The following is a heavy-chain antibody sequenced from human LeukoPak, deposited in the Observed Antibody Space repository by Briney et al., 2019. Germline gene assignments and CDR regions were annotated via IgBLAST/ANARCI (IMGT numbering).Heavy chain of an antibody. J-gene: IGHJ4*02. CDR3: ARDPEGGSCLDY. V-gene: IGHV1-18*01. CDR2: ISAYNGNT. CDR1: GYTFTSYG. Sequence: ASVKVSCKASGYTFTSYGISWVRQAPGQGLEWMGWISAYNGNTNYAQKLQGRVAMTTDTSTSTAYMELRSLRSDDTAVYYCARDPEGGSCLDYWGQGTLVTVSS. D-gene: IGHD2-15*01.